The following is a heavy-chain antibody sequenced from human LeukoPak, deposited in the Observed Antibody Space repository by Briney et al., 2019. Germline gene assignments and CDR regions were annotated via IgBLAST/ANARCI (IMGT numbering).Heavy chain of an antibody. CDR3: ARDLSSHDYGGKGPFDY. Sequence: GGSLRLSCAASGFTFSSYSMNWVRQAPGKGLEWVSSISSSSSYIYYADSVKGRFTISRDNAKNSLYLQMNSLRAEDTAVYYCARDLSSHDYGGKGPFDYWGQGTLVTVSS. J-gene: IGHJ4*02. CDR1: GFTFSSYS. D-gene: IGHD4-23*01. CDR2: ISSSSSYI. V-gene: IGHV3-21*01.